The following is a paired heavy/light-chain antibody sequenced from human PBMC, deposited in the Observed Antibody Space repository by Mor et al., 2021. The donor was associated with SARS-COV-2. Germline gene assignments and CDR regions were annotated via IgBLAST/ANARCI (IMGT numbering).Light chain of an antibody. CDR1: QTLLYSSINKSY. CDR2: WAS. Sequence: DIVMTQSPDSLAVSLGERATINCKSSQTLLYSSINKSYLAWYQQKPGHPPKLLFYWASTRESGVPDRFSGSGSGTDFTLTISSLQAEDVAVYYCQQYYYTPYTFGQGTKLEIK. J-gene: IGKJ2*01. V-gene: IGKV4-1*01. CDR3: QQYYYTPYT.
Heavy chain of an antibody. CDR3: ARGPNSSTWTFDY. Sequence: QVQLVQSGAEVKKPGSSVKVSCKASAGTFSTYTISWLRQAPGQGLEWMGGIIPIFATANYAQRFQGRVTITADESTNTAYMELSSLRSDDTAVYYCARGPNSSTWTFDYWGQGTLVTVSS. CDR2: IIPIFATA. V-gene: IGHV1-69*01. CDR1: AGTFSTYT. D-gene: IGHD6-13*01. J-gene: IGHJ4*02.